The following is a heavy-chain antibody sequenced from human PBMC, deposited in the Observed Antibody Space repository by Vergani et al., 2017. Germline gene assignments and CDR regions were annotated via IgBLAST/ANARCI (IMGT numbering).Heavy chain of an antibody. CDR3: AKDFPNYYDSSGYYSD. Sequence: QVQLVESGGGVVQPGGSLRLSCAASGFTFSSYGMHWVRQAPGKGLEWVAFIRYDGSNKYYADSVKGRFTISRDNSKNTLYLQMNSLRAEDTAVYYCAKDFPNYYDSSGYYSDWGQGTLVTVSS. CDR1: GFTFSSYG. J-gene: IGHJ4*02. V-gene: IGHV3-30*02. D-gene: IGHD3-22*01. CDR2: IRYDGSNK.